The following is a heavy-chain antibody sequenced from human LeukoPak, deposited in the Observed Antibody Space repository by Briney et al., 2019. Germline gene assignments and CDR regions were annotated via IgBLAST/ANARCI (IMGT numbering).Heavy chain of an antibody. CDR3: ARDAYYDSSGYPSREYFQH. CDR1: GFTFSSYS. Sequence: PGGSLRLSCAASGFTFSSYSMNWVRQAPGRGLEWVSYISSSSSTIYYADSVKGRFTISRDNAKNSLYLQMNSLRAEDTAVDYCARDAYYDSSGYPSREYFQHWGQGTLVTVSS. J-gene: IGHJ1*01. D-gene: IGHD3-22*01. V-gene: IGHV3-48*01. CDR2: ISSSSSTI.